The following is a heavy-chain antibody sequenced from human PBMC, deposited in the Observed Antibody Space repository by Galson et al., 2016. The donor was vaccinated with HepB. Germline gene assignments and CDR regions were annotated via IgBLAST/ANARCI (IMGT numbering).Heavy chain of an antibody. V-gene: IGHV5-51*01. CDR3: AGGTMSDL. D-gene: IGHD1/OR15-1a*01. CDR1: GFNFNTYW. CDR2: IYPGDSDT. Sequence: QSGAEVKKPGESLKISCKASGFNFNTYWIGWVRQMPGKGLEWMGIIYPGDSDTRYSPSFQGQVTLSVDKSFSTGYLQWNNLKASDTAIYFCAGGTMSDLWGQGTLVTVSS. J-gene: IGHJ4*02.